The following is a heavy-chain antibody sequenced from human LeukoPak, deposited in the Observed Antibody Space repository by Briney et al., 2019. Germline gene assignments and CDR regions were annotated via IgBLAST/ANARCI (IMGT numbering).Heavy chain of an antibody. V-gene: IGHV3-48*03. Sequence: GGSLGLSCTASGFPFSTFTMNWVRQAPGKGLEWLSFIVRSDGPIYYADSVKGRFTISRDNAKNSLYLQMNSLTVEDTAVYYCARETGSTTSAEFEFWGQGTLVTVSS. J-gene: IGHJ4*02. CDR1: GFPFSTFT. CDR2: IVRSDGPI. D-gene: IGHD6-6*01. CDR3: ARETGSTTSAEFEF.